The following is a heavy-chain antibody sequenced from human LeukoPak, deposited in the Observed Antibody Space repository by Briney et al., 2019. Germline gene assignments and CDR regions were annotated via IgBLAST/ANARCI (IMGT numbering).Heavy chain of an antibody. CDR3: ARGIWSSHKADYYLDH. CDR2: INAGNGNT. Sequence: ASVKVSCKASGYTFTNYAVHWVRQAPGQRPEWMGWINAGNGNTKYSQTSQGRVAVTRDKFASTAYMELSSLRSEDTAVYYYARGIWSSHKADYYLDHWGQGTLVTVSS. J-gene: IGHJ4*02. CDR1: GYTFTNYA. V-gene: IGHV1-3*01. D-gene: IGHD3-3*01.